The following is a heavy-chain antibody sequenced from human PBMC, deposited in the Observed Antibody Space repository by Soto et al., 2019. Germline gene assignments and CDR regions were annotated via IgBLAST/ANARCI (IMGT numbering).Heavy chain of an antibody. CDR3: ARESDLNWFDP. CDR2: IYYSGST. CDR1: GGTISSGCYY. V-gene: IGHV4-31*03. J-gene: IGHJ5*02. Sequence: SETLSLTCPVSGGTISSGCYYWSWIRQHPGKGLEWIGYIYYSGSTYQNPSLKSRVTISVDTSKNQFSLELNSVTAADTAVYYCARESDLNWFDPWGQGTLVTVSS.